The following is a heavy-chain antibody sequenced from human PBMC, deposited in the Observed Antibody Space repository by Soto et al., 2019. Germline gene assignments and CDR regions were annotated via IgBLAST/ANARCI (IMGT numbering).Heavy chain of an antibody. D-gene: IGHD3-22*01. Sequence: GGSLRLSCAASGFTFSGSAMHWVRQASGKGLEWVGRIRSKAYTYATAYAASVKGRFTISRDDSKNTAYLQMNSLKTEDAAVYYCTTLYYYDGSVDVWGQGTTVTVSS. V-gene: IGHV3-73*01. CDR3: TTLYYYDGSVDV. J-gene: IGHJ6*02. CDR2: IRSKAYTYAT. CDR1: GFTFSGSA.